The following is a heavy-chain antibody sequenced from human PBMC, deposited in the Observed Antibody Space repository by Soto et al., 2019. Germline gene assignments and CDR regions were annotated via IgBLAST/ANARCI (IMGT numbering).Heavy chain of an antibody. CDR2: INHSGST. D-gene: IGHD5-18*01. J-gene: IGHJ6*02. CDR3: AIDAWIQLWLENYYYYGMDV. V-gene: IGHV4-34*01. CDR1: GWSFSGYY. Sequence: PSETLSLPCSVYGWSFSGYYWSWIRQPPGKGLEWIGEINHSGSTNYNPSLKSRVTISVDTSKNQFSLKLSSVTAADTAVYYCAIDAWIQLWLENYYYYGMDVWGQGTTVTVSS.